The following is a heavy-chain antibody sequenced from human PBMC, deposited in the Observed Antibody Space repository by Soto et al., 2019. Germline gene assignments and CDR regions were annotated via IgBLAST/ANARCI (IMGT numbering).Heavy chain of an antibody. D-gene: IGHD3-22*01. V-gene: IGHV2-5*02. Sequence: SGPTRVNPTQTLTLTCTFSGFSLSTSGVGVGWIRQPPGKALEWLALIFWDDDKRYSPSLKSRITVTKDTSKNEVGLTMTSMDPVDTATYYCAHXTNYYDSSGYYLYYFEYWGQGTPVTVSS. CDR1: GFSLSTSGVG. CDR2: IFWDDDK. CDR3: AHXTNYYDSSGYYLYYFEY. J-gene: IGHJ4*02.